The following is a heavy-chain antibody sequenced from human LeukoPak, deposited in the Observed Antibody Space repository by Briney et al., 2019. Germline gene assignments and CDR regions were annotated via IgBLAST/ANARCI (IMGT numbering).Heavy chain of an antibody. Sequence: GGSLRLSCAASGFTFSSYWMSWVRQAPGEGLEWVANIKQDGSEKYYVDSVKGRFTISRDNAKNSLYLQMNSLRAEDTAVYYCARVPNPGLRFLEWPKKGDAFDIWGQGTMVTLSS. V-gene: IGHV3-7*01. CDR1: GFTFSSYW. CDR2: IKQDGSEK. J-gene: IGHJ3*02. D-gene: IGHD3-3*01. CDR3: ARVPNPGLRFLEWPKKGDAFDI.